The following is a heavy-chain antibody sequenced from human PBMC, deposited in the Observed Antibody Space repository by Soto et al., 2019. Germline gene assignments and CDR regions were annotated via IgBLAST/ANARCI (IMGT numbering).Heavy chain of an antibody. V-gene: IGHV3-9*01. Sequence: SLKISCAASGFTFDDYAMHWVRQAPGKGLEWVSGISWNSGSIGYADSVKGRVTISRDNAKNSLYLQMNSLRAEDTALYYCAKDRAGYDSSGYEYFQHWGQGTLGTVSS. CDR3: AKDRAGYDSSGYEYFQH. D-gene: IGHD3-22*01. CDR1: GFTFDDYA. J-gene: IGHJ1*01. CDR2: ISWNSGSI.